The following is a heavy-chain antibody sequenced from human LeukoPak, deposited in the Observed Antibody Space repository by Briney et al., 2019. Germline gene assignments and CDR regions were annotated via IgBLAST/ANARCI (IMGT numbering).Heavy chain of an antibody. J-gene: IGHJ5*02. Sequence: GGSLRLSCAASGFTFSSYAMSWVRQAPGKGLEWVSAISGSGGSTYYADSVKGRFTISRDNSKNTLYLQMNSLRADDTAVYYCARTDYDFWSSIDPWGQGTLVTVSS. CDR3: ARTDYDFWSSIDP. CDR1: GFTFSSYA. V-gene: IGHV3-23*01. D-gene: IGHD3-3*01. CDR2: ISGSGGST.